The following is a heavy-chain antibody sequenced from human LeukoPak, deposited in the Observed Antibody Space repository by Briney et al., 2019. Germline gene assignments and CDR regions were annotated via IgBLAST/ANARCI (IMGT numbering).Heavy chain of an antibody. CDR1: GFTFSTYS. J-gene: IGHJ4*02. V-gene: IGHV3-48*02. CDR3: ARDMVSYSESYSLDY. D-gene: IGHD1-26*01. Sequence: GGSLRLSCAASGFTFSTYSMNWVRQAPGKGLEWVSYISSSNTIYYADSVKGRFSISRDNAKNSLYLQMNSLRDEDTAVYYCARDMVSYSESYSLDYWGQGIPGHRLL. CDR2: ISSSNTI.